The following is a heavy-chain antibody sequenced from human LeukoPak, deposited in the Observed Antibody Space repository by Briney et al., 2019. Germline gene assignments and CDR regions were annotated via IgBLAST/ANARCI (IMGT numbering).Heavy chain of an antibody. J-gene: IGHJ3*02. CDR1: GYSMSSGYY. D-gene: IGHD3-10*01. V-gene: IGHV4-38-2*02. CDR3: AKSNGYGLVDI. CDR2: MYHTGST. Sequence: IPSETLSLTCTVSGYSMSSGYYWGWIRQPPERGLEWIGSMYHTGSTYYNPSLKSRVTISVDTSRNQFSLKLNSVTAADTAVYYCAKSNGYGLVDIWGQGTVVTVSS.